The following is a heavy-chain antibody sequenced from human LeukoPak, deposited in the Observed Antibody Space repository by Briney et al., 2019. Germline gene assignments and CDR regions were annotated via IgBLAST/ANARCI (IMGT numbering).Heavy chain of an antibody. CDR2: ISGSGGSA. CDR3: AKLRAAADGVY. J-gene: IGHJ4*02. D-gene: IGHD6-13*01. V-gene: IGHV3-23*01. Sequence: QSGGSLRLSCAASGLTLSSYAMSWVRQAPGKGLEWVSAISGSGGSAYYADSVKGRFTISRDNSKNTLYLQMNSLRAEDTAVYYCAKLRAAADGVYWGQGTLVTVSS. CDR1: GLTLSSYA.